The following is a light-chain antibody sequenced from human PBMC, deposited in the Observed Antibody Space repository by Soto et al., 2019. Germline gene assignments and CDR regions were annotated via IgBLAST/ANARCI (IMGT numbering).Light chain of an antibody. V-gene: IGLV1-40*01. Sequence: QAVVTQPPSVSGAPGQRVTISCTGTSSNIGAGYDVNWYQQLPGTAPKLLIYGNSNRPSGVPDRFSGSKSGTSASLATTGLQAEDEADYYCQSYDSRLSGYVFGTGTKVTVL. CDR2: GNS. CDR3: QSYDSRLSGYV. CDR1: SSNIGAGYD. J-gene: IGLJ1*01.